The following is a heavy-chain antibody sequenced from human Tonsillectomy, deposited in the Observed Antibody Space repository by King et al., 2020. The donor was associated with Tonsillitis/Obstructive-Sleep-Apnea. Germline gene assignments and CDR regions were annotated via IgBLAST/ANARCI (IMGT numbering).Heavy chain of an antibody. Sequence: VQLVESGGGVVQPGRSLRLSCAASGFTFRSYGMHWVRQAPGKGLEWVAVISADGSVEYYADSVKGRFTIARDNSKNTLYLQMNSLRAEDTAVYYCAKEGGYCSSNSCYHGKYAFDIWGQGKMVTVSS. V-gene: IGHV3-30*18. CDR2: ISADGSVE. CDR3: AKEGGYCSSNSCYHGKYAFDI. D-gene: IGHD2-2*01. CDR1: GFTFRSYG. J-gene: IGHJ3*02.